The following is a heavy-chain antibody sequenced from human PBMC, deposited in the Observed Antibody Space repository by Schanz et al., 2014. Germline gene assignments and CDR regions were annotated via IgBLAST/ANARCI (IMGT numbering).Heavy chain of an antibody. Sequence: EVQLVQSGGGLVQPGGSLRLSCAASGFTFSTDAMSWVRQAPGKGLEWVSSISSGGGSTYYADSVKGRFTISRDNSKNTVYIQMNSLRAEDTAVYYCARGGPAYYFDDWGQGTLVTVSS. CDR1: GFTFSTDA. J-gene: IGHJ4*02. CDR3: ARGGPAYYFDD. CDR2: ISSGGGST. V-gene: IGHV3-23*04.